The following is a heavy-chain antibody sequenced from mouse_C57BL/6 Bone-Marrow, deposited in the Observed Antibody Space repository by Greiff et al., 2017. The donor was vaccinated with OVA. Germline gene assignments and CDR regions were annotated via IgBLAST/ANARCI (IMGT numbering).Heavy chain of an antibody. J-gene: IGHJ2*01. V-gene: IGHV1-81*01. CDR3: AREREFITTVVEGY. D-gene: IGHD1-1*01. CDR1: GYTFTSYG. CDR2: IYPRSGNT. Sequence: VQLQQSGAELARPGASVKLSCKASGYTFTSYGISWVKQRTGQGLEWIGEIYPRSGNTYYNAKFKGKATLTADKSSSTAYLALRSLTSEDSAVYFCAREREFITTVVEGYWGQGTTLTVSS.